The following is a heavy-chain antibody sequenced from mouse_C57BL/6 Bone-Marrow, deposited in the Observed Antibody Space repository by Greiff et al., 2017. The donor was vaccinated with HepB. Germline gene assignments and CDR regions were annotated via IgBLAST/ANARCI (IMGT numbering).Heavy chain of an antibody. CDR1: GYTFTDYY. CDR3: ARERITTVVAPSYAMDY. D-gene: IGHD1-1*01. V-gene: IGHV1-26*01. J-gene: IGHJ4*01. CDR2: INPNNGGT. Sequence: EVQLQQSGPELVKPGASVKISCKASGYTFTDYYMNWVKQSHGKSLEWIGDINPNNGGTSYNQKFKGKATLTVDKSSSTAYMELRSLTSEDSAVYYCARERITTVVAPSYAMDYWGQGTSVTVSS.